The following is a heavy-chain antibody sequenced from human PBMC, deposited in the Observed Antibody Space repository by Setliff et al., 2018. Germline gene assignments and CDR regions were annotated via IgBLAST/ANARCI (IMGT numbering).Heavy chain of an antibody. V-gene: IGHV1-18*01. CDR3: VRDSRITVLGVDNYHYMDV. D-gene: IGHD3-3*01. J-gene: IGHJ6*03. CDR1: GYSFTSYG. CDR2: ITTYNDNT. Sequence: ASVKVSCKTSGYSFTSYGISWVRQAPGQGLEWMGHITTYNDNTKYAQKFQGGITVTTDLSTSTAYLDLRRLRSDDTAVYYCVRDSRITVLGVDNYHYMDVWGRGTTVTVSS.